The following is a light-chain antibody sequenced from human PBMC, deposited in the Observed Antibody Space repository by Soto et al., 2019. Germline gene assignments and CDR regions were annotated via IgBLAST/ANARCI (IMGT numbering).Light chain of an antibody. Sequence: IVLTQTPLYSTVTLGQPVSISCRSSESLVDTDGITYLSWLHQRPGQPPRLLLYKISNRLSGVPDRFSGRGAVTDFTLRISRVEADDVGLYFCIQATQFPWTFGQGTRVDIK. CDR1: ESLVDTDGITY. J-gene: IGKJ1*01. CDR3: IQATQFPWT. CDR2: KIS. V-gene: IGKV2-24*01.